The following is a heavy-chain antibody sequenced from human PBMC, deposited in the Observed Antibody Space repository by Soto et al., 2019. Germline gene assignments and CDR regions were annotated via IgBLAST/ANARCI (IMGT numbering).Heavy chain of an antibody. CDR3: ARGGVIVVGLDV. CDR2: IKTDGTIT. Sequence: EVQLVESGGGLVQPGGSLRLSCAGTGFTFSTYWMHWVRQAPGKGLEWVSRIKTDGTITGYADSVKSRFTISRDNAKHTLYLQMNSLRAEDTAVYYCARGGVIVVGLDVWGQGTTVTVSS. J-gene: IGHJ6*02. V-gene: IGHV3-74*01. D-gene: IGHD3-22*01. CDR1: GFTFSTYW.